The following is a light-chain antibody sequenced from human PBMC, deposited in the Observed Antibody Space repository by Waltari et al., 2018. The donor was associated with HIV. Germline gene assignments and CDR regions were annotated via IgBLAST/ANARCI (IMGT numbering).Light chain of an antibody. CDR2: EVS. J-gene: IGKJ2*01. V-gene: IGKV2D-29*01. CDR3: MQSIELPYT. CDR1: QSLMHSDGKTH. Sequence: IVMTQTPLSLSVTPGQTASISCRSSQSLMHSDGKTHLYWHQQQPRRPHQLLMDEVSNRFSRVPERFSGSGSGTDSTLKINRVEAEDVGDYYWMQSIELPYTFGQGTMLEIK.